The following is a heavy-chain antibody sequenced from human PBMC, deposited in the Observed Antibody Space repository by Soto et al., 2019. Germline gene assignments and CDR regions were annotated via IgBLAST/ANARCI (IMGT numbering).Heavy chain of an antibody. J-gene: IGHJ4*02. CDR2: IVVGSGNT. CDR3: AAERYYDSSGYYHN. CDR1: GFTVTSSA. D-gene: IGHD3-22*01. Sequence: GASVKVSCKASGFTVTSSAGQWVRQARGQRLEWIGWIVVGSGNTNYAQKVQERVTITRDMSTSTAYMELSSLRSEDTAVYYCAAERYYDSSGYYHNWGQGTLVTVSS. V-gene: IGHV1-58*01.